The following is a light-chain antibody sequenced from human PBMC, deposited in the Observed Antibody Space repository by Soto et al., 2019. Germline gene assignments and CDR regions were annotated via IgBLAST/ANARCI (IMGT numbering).Light chain of an antibody. CDR1: QSLVYRDGNTY. V-gene: IGKV2-30*01. Sequence: VGMAQSPCALPVTVGQPASISRSASQSLVYRDGNTYLNWFQQRSGQSPRRLIYKVSNRDSGVPDRFSGSGSGANFTLNISRVEAEDVGVYYCMPGKHWPRTFGQRTKADI. CDR3: MPGKHWPRT. J-gene: IGKJ1*01. CDR2: KVS.